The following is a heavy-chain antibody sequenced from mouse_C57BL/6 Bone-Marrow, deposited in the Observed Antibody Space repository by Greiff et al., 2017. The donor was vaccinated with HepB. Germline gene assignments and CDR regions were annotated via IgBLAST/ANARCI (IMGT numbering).Heavy chain of an antibody. D-gene: IGHD2-2*01. CDR1: GFTFSDYG. Sequence: EVKLVESGGGLVKPGGSLKLSCAASGFTFSDYGMHWVRQAPEKGLEWVAYISSGSSTIYYADTVKGRFTISRYNAKNTLFLQMTSLRSEDSAMYYCASPDGYAFDYWGQGTLVTVSA. V-gene: IGHV5-17*01. J-gene: IGHJ3*01. CDR2: ISSGSSTI. CDR3: ASPDGYAFDY.